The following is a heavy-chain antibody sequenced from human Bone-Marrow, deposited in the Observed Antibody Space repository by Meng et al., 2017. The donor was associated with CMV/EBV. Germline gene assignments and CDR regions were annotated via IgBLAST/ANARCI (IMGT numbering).Heavy chain of an antibody. V-gene: IGHV3-30*02. Sequence: GGSLRLSCAASGLTFSNHGMHWVRQAPGKGLEWVAFIRSDGSDKYYADSVKGRFTISRDNSKNTLYLQMNSLRAEDTAVYYCARDFPGAAASDYWGQGTLVTVSS. CDR1: GLTFSNHG. D-gene: IGHD6-13*01. J-gene: IGHJ4*02. CDR3: ARDFPGAAASDY. CDR2: IRSDGSDK.